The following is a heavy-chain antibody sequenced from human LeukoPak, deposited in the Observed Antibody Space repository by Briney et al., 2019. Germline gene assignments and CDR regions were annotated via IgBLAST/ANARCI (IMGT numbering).Heavy chain of an antibody. CDR2: IRYDGSNK. V-gene: IGHV3-30*02. Sequence: GGSLRLSCAASGFTFSSYGMHWVRQAPGKGLEWVAFIRYDGSNKYYADSVKGRFTICRDNSKNTLYLQMNSLRAEDTAVYYCAKLLKSLGLYFDYWGQGTLVTVSS. D-gene: IGHD3-16*01. CDR1: GFTFSSYG. J-gene: IGHJ4*02. CDR3: AKLLKSLGLYFDY.